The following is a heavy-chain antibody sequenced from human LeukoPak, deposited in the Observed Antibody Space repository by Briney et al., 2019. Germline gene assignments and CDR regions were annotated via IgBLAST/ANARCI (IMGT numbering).Heavy chain of an antibody. CDR3: ATLYLADILTGYYRLSPVDY. J-gene: IGHJ4*02. D-gene: IGHD3-9*01. CDR2: VSSSSSTI. V-gene: IGHV3-48*01. CDR1: GFTFSSYS. Sequence: GGSLRLSCAASGFTFSSYSMNWVRQAPGKGLEWVSYVSSSSSTIYYADSVKGRFTISRDNAKNSLYLQMNSLRAEDTAVYYCATLYLADILTGYYRLSPVDYWGQGTLVTVSS.